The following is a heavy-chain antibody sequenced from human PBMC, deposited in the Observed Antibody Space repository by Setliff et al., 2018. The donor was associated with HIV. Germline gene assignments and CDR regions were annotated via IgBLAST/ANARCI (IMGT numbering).Heavy chain of an antibody. D-gene: IGHD5-18*01. CDR1: GDSISTDNYH. V-gene: IGHV4-39*01. J-gene: IGHJ6*03. CDR3: ARHAALIKRYYYYYLDV. CDR2: HTANT. Sequence: KPSETLSLTCTVSGDSISTDNYHWGWIRQPPGKGLEWIGHTANTDYNPSLKSRATVSVDTSKNQLSLRLSSVTAADTAVYYCARHAALIKRYYYYYLDVWGKGTTVTVSS.